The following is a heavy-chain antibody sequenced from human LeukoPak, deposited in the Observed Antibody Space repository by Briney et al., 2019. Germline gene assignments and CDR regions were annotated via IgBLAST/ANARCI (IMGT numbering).Heavy chain of an antibody. V-gene: IGHV3-23*01. CDR1: GFTFSSYA. Sequence: GGSLRLACAAYGFTFSSYAMSWVRQAPGKGLEWVSAISGSGGSTYYADSVKGRFTISRDNSKNTLYLQMNSLRAEDTAVYYCAKDPSAMIVALWGQGTLVTVSS. CDR3: AKDPSAMIVAL. D-gene: IGHD3-22*01. CDR2: ISGSGGST. J-gene: IGHJ4*02.